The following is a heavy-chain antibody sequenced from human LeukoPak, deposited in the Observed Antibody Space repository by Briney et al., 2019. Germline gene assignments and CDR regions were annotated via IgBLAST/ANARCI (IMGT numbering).Heavy chain of an antibody. D-gene: IGHD6-6*01. CDR1: GYTFTSYG. CDR3: ARYFSSSSVYYYYMDV. Sequence: GASVKVSCKASGYTFTSYGISWVRQAPGQGLEWMGWISAYNGNTNYAQKLQGRVTMTTDTSTSTAYMELRSLRSDDTAVYYCARYFSSSSVYYYYMDVWGKGTTVTVSS. J-gene: IGHJ6*03. CDR2: ISAYNGNT. V-gene: IGHV1-18*01.